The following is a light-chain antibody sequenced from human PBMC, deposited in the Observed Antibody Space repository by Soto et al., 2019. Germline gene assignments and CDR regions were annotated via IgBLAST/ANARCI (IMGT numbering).Light chain of an antibody. V-gene: IGKV3-11*01. Sequence: VLTQSPAILSLSPGERATLSCRASQSVNNSLAWYQHRPCQPPRLLIYDSSNRATGIPARFSASGSGTDFTLAISCLEPEDFAVYYCQQRRVWPLTFGGGTKVEIK. CDR1: QSVNNS. J-gene: IGKJ4*01. CDR2: DSS. CDR3: QQRRVWPLT.